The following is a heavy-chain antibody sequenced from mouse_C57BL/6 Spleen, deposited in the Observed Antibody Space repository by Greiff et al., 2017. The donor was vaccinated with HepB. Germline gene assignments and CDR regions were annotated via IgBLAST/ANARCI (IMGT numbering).Heavy chain of an antibody. CDR3: ARDSYDYAMDY. CDR1: GYTFTSYW. D-gene: IGHD2-12*01. V-gene: IGHV1-61*01. CDR2: IYPSDSET. Sequence: QVQLQQPGAELVRPGSSVKLSCKASGYTFTSYWMDWVKQRPGQGLEWIGNIYPSDSETHYNQKFKDKATLTVDKSSITAYMQLSSLTSEDSAVYYCARDSYDYAMDYWGQGTSVTVSS. J-gene: IGHJ4*01.